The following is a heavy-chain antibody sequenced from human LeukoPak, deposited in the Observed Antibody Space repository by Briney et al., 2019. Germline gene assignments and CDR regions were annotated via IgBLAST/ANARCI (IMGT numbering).Heavy chain of an antibody. D-gene: IGHD4-23*01. J-gene: IGHJ4*02. CDR2: IYRGGST. CDR3: ATTLRGGKFDY. CDR1: GFTFSSNW. V-gene: IGHV3-53*04. Sequence: GGSLRLSCAASGFTFSSNWMSWVRQAPGKGLEWVSVIYRGGSTYYADSVKGRFTISRHNSRDTMYLQMNSLRTDDTAVYYCATTLRGGKFDYWGQGTLVTVSS.